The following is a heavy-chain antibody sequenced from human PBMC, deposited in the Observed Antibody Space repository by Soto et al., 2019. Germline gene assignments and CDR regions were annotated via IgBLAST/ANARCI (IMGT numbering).Heavy chain of an antibody. CDR1: GGSISSYY. CDR3: ARSHGTYGSGGYYTH. CDR2: IYYSGST. Sequence: SETLSLTCTVSGGSISSYYWSWIRQPPGKGLEWIGYIYYSGSTNYNPSLNSRVTISADTSKNQFSLKLSSVTAADTAVYYCARSHGTYGSGGYYTHWGQGTLDTVSS. D-gene: IGHD3-10*01. V-gene: IGHV4-59*01. J-gene: IGHJ4*02.